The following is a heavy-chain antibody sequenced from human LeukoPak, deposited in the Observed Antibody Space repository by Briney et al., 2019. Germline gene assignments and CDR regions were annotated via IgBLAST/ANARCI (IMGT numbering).Heavy chain of an antibody. CDR1: GYTFTGYY. Sequence: ASVKVSCKASGYTFTGYYMHWVRQAPGQGLEWMGWINPNSGGTNYAQKFQGRVTTTRDTSISTAYMELSRLRSDDTAVYYCARAPPPYYYDSSGYFDYWGQGTLVTVSS. J-gene: IGHJ4*02. D-gene: IGHD3-22*01. CDR2: INPNSGGT. CDR3: ARAPPPYYYDSSGYFDY. V-gene: IGHV1-2*02.